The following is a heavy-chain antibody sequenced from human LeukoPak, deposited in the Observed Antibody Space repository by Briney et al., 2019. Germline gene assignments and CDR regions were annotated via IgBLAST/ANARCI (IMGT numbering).Heavy chain of an antibody. J-gene: IGHJ4*02. CDR1: GFTFSSYS. CDR3: ARVAKGVPYFDY. V-gene: IGHV3-21*01. Sequence: GGSLRLSCAASGFTFSSYSMNWVRQAPGKGLEWVSSISSSSSYIYYADSAKGRFTISRDNAKNSLYLQMNSLRAEDTAVYYCARVAKGVPYFDYWGQGTLVTVSS. CDR2: ISSSSSYI. D-gene: IGHD3-10*01.